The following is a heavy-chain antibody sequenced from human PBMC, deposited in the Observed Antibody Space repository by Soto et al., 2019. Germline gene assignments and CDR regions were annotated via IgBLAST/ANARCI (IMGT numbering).Heavy chain of an antibody. CDR1: GGTFSSYA. Sequence: QVQLVQSGAEVKKPGSSVKFSCKASGGTFSSYAISWVRQAPGQGLEWMGGIIPIFGTANYAPKFQGRVTITADESTSTAYMELSSLRSEDTAVYYCAREGPDSTYYYDSSGYHPGFDYWGQGTLVTVSS. CDR3: AREGPDSTYYYDSSGYHPGFDY. CDR2: IIPIFGTA. J-gene: IGHJ4*02. D-gene: IGHD3-22*01. V-gene: IGHV1-69*01.